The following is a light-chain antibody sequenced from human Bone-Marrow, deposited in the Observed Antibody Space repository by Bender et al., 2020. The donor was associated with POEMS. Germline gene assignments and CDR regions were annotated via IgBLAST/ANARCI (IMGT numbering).Light chain of an antibody. CDR1: SSDVGGYKY. Sequence: QSALTQPASVSGSPGQSITISCTGTSSDVGGYKYVSWYQQRPGKAPKLLIYDVSHRPSGVSSRFSGSKSGNTASLTISGLQAGDEANYYCSSYTSSVVLFGGGTKVTVL. V-gene: IGLV2-14*03. CDR3: SSYTSSVVL. J-gene: IGLJ2*01. CDR2: DVS.